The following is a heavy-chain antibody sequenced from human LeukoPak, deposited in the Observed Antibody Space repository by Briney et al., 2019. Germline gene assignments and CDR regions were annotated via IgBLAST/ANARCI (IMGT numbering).Heavy chain of an antibody. D-gene: IGHD6-13*01. CDR2: ISAYNSNT. CDR3: ARGPYSSSWDGYYHYYMDV. V-gene: IGHV1-18*01. J-gene: IGHJ6*03. Sequence: ASVKVSCKASGYTFTSYGISWVRQAPGQGLEWMGWISAYNSNTNYAQKLQGRVTMTTDTSTSTAYMELRSLRTDDTAVYYCARGPYSSSWDGYYHYYMDVWGKGTTVTVSS. CDR1: GYTFTSYG.